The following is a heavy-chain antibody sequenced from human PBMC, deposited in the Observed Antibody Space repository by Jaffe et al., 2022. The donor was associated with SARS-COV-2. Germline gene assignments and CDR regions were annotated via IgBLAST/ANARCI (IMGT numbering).Heavy chain of an antibody. J-gene: IGHJ4*02. D-gene: IGHD3-22*01. CDR3: ARHEGSGYFDYFDY. CDR2: IYNAGNT. V-gene: IGHV4-31*03. Sequence: QVQLQESGPGLVKPSQTLSLTCTVSGGSISSGGYYWSWIRQHPGKGLEWIGCIYNAGNTDYNSSLKSRVTISVDTSKNQFSLKLTSVTAADTAVYYCARHEGSGYFDYFDYWGQGTLVTVSS. CDR1: GGSISSGGYY.